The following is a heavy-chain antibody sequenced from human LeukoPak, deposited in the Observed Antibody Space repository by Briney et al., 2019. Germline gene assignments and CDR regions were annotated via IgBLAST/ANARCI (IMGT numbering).Heavy chain of an antibody. CDR1: GGSISSSNW. J-gene: IGHJ4*02. Sequence: SETLSLTCAASGGSISSSNWWSWVRQPPGKGLEWIGEIYHSGSTYYNPSLKSRVTISVDTSKNQFSLKLSSVTAADTAVYYCARVRVRGIDLDYWGQGTLVTVSS. CDR3: ARVRVRGIDLDY. CDR2: IYHSGST. V-gene: IGHV4-4*02. D-gene: IGHD3-10*01.